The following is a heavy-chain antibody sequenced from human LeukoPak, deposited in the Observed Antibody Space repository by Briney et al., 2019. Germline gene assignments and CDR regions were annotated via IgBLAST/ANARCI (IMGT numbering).Heavy chain of an antibody. V-gene: IGHV4-34*01. Sequence: SETLSLTCAVYGGSFSGYYWSWIRQPPGKGLEWIGEINHSGSTNYNPSLKSRVTISVDTSKNQFSLKLSSVTAADTAVYYCARLYCSSTSCKTDDYWGQGTLVTVSS. CDR1: GGSFSGYY. J-gene: IGHJ4*02. CDR2: INHSGST. D-gene: IGHD2-2*01. CDR3: ARLYCSSTSCKTDDY.